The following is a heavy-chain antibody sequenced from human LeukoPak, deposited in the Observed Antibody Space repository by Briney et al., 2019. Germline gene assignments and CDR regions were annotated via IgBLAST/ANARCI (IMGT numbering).Heavy chain of an antibody. CDR3: ARNLGYCSGGSCPLDY. CDR1: GGSISSSPDY. J-gene: IGHJ4*02. CDR2: IDWDDDK. Sequence: TLSLTCTVSGGSISSSPDYWGWIRQPPGKALEWLARIDWDDDKYYSTSLKTRLTISKDTSKNQVVLTMTNMDPVDTATYYCARNLGYCSGGSCPLDYWGQGTLVTVSS. V-gene: IGHV2-70*11. D-gene: IGHD2-15*01.